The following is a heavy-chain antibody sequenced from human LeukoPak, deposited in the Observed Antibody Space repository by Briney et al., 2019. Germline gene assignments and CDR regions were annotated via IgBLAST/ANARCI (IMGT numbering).Heavy chain of an antibody. D-gene: IGHD3-10*01. Sequence: SETLSLTCTVSGGSISSYYWSWIRQPPGKGLEWIGYIYYSGSTNYNPSLKSRVTISVDTSKNQFSLKVSSVTAADTAVYYCARVYDSGSQAYFYYMDVWGKGTTVTISS. CDR1: GGSISSYY. V-gene: IGHV4-59*12. J-gene: IGHJ6*03. CDR2: IYYSGST. CDR3: ARVYDSGSQAYFYYMDV.